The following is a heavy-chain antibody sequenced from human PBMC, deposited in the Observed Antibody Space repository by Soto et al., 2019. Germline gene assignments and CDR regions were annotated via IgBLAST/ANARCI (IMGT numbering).Heavy chain of an antibody. CDR3: ARDCSIVVGTYFGY. Sequence: PGGSLRLSCAASGFSLSSYAMTWVLQAPGKGLEWVSGITASGEKLYEADSVKGRLTVSRDNAKNTLYLQMLSLLDDDTAVYYCARDCSIVVGTYFGYWGQGILV. D-gene: IGHD3-22*01. CDR2: ITASGEKL. J-gene: IGHJ4*02. CDR1: GFSLSSYA. V-gene: IGHV3-23*01.